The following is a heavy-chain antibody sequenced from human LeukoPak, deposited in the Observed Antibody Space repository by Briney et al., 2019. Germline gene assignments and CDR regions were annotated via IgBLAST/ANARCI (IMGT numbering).Heavy chain of an antibody. Sequence: PGGSLRLSCAASGFRFSNYWIHWVRQAPAKGLVWVSRIRTDGGSTAYADFVKGRVTISRDNAKNTVYLQMNSLRADDTAVYYCARDMETGGRAFDSWGRGTLIIVSS. D-gene: IGHD2-8*02. CDR1: GFRFSNYW. V-gene: IGHV3-74*01. CDR2: IRTDGGST. CDR3: ARDMETGGRAFDS. J-gene: IGHJ4*02.